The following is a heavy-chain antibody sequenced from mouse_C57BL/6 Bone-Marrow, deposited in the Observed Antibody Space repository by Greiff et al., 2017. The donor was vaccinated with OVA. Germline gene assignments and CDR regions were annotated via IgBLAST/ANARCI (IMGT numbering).Heavy chain of an antibody. Sequence: VQLQQPGAELVKPGASVKLSCKASGYTFTSYWMHWVKQRPGQGLEWIGMIHPNSGSTNYNEKFKSKATLTVDKSSSTAYMQLSSLTSEDSAVYYCARGNYYGSSPRGDYWGQGTSVTVSS. J-gene: IGHJ4*01. CDR2: IHPNSGST. V-gene: IGHV1-64*01. CDR1: GYTFTSYW. CDR3: ARGNYYGSSPRGDY. D-gene: IGHD1-1*01.